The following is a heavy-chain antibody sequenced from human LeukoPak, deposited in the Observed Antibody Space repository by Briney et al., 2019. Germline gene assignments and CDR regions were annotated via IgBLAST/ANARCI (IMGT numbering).Heavy chain of an antibody. Sequence: PSETLSLTCTVSGGSMTTDSWNWIRLPAGKGLEWIGRISASGNTNYNPSLFTRVTMSIDTSENQFSLKLNSVTAADTAVYFCASAPVQDLSFVGWFDSWGQGTLVIVSS. V-gene: IGHV4-4*07. J-gene: IGHJ5*01. D-gene: IGHD1-26*01. CDR3: ASAPVQDLSFVGWFDS. CDR2: ISASGNT. CDR1: GGSMTTDS.